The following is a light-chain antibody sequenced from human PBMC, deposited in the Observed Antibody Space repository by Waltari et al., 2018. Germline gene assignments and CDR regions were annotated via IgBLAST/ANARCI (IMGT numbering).Light chain of an antibody. CDR3: QQTYTTPRT. J-gene: IGKJ1*01. CDR2: DAS. Sequence: DIQMTQSPSSLSASVDDRVTITCRASQKISSYLNWYQQKPGKAPRLLIYDASRLQSGVPSRFSGSGSGTDFTLTISSLQPEDFGTYYCQQTYTTPRTFGQGTKVETK. V-gene: IGKV1-39*01. CDR1: QKISSY.